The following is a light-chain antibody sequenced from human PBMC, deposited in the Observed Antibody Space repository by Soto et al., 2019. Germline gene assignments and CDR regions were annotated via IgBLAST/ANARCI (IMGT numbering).Light chain of an antibody. Sequence: QSALTQPRSVSGSPGQSVTISCTGSSRDVGGYNYVSWYQQHPGKAPKLMIYEVSKRPSGVPDRFSGSKSGNTASLTVSGLQAEDEADYYCSSYAGSIRYVVFGGGTKLTVL. CDR1: SRDVGGYNY. J-gene: IGLJ2*01. CDR3: SSYAGSIRYVV. CDR2: EVS. V-gene: IGLV2-11*01.